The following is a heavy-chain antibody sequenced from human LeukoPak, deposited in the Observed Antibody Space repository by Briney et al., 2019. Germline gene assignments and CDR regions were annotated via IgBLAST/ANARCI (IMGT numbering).Heavy chain of an antibody. D-gene: IGHD2-8*01. CDR2: IIPIFGTA. J-gene: IGHJ4*02. V-gene: IGHV1-69*13. CDR3: ARGDIVLMVYDY. CDR1: GGTFSSYA. Sequence: SVKVSCKASGGTFSSYAISWVRQAPGQGLEWMGGIIPIFGTANYAQKFQGRVTITADEPTSTAYMELSSLRSEDTAVYYCARGDIVLMVYDYWGQGTLVTVSS.